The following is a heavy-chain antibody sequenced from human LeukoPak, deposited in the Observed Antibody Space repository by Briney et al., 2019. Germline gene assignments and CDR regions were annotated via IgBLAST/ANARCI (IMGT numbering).Heavy chain of an antibody. D-gene: IGHD3-3*01. CDR3: ARGDYDFWSGYVYYYYMDV. Sequence: RSSETLSLTCTVPGGSISSYYWSWIRQPAGKGLEWIGRIYTSGSTNYNPSLKSRVTMSVDTSKNQFSLKLSSVTAADTAVYYCARGDYDFWSGYVYYYYMDVWGKGTTVTVSS. CDR2: IYTSGST. V-gene: IGHV4-4*07. J-gene: IGHJ6*03. CDR1: GGSISSYY.